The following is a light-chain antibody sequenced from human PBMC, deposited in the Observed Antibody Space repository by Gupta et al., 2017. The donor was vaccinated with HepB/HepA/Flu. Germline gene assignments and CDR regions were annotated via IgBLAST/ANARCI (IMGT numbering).Light chain of an antibody. CDR1: QSVNSY. Sequence: IVLTPSPATLSLLPGERATLSCRASQSVNSYLAWYQQKPGQAPRLLLYDASNRATGIPARFSGSGSGTVFTLTISSLESEDFAVYYCQQRSNWPLTFGGGTKVEIK. CDR2: DAS. J-gene: IGKJ4*01. CDR3: QQRSNWPLT. V-gene: IGKV3-11*01.